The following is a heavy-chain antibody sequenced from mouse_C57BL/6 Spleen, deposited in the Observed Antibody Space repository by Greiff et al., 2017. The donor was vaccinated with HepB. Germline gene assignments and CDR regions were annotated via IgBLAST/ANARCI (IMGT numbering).Heavy chain of an antibody. V-gene: IGHV3-6*01. J-gene: IGHJ3*01. CDR2: ISYDGSN. D-gene: IGHD2-5*01. CDR3: AREGDSNSFAY. Sequence: EVQLQQSGPGLVKPSQSLSLTCSVTGYSITSGYYWNWIRQFPGNKLEWMGYISYDGSNNYNPSLKNRISITRDTSKNQFFLKLNSLTTEDTATYYCAREGDSNSFAYWGQGTLVTVSA. CDR1: GYSITSGYY.